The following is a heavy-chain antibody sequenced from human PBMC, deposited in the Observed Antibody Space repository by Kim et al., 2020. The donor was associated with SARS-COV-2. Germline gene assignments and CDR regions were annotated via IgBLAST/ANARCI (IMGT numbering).Heavy chain of an antibody. Sequence: GGSLRLSCAASGFSFSRYAMHWVRQAPGKGLEWVAVISNDGSDKHYADSVKGRTTISRDNSKNTVYLQMKSLRVEDTAIYYCARVDSGSYYGDYFDYWGQGNLVTVSS. J-gene: IGHJ4*02. CDR1: GFSFSRYA. CDR2: ISNDGSDK. D-gene: IGHD1-26*01. CDR3: ARVDSGSYYGDYFDY. V-gene: IGHV3-30-3*01.